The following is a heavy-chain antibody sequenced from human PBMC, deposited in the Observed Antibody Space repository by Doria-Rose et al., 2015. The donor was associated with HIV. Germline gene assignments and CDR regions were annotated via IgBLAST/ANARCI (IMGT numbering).Heavy chain of an antibody. CDR1: GVSLSSPGMG. Sequence: TLKESGPVLVKPTETLTLTCTVSGVSLSSPGMGVSWIRQPPGKALEWLANIFSDDERSYKPSLKSRLTIYRGTSKRQVVLTMTDMDPVDTATYYCARIKSSRWYHKYYFDFWGQGTLVIVSA. CDR2: IFSDDER. V-gene: IGHV2-26*01. D-gene: IGHD6-13*01. CDR3: ARIKSSRWYHKYYFDF. J-gene: IGHJ4*02.